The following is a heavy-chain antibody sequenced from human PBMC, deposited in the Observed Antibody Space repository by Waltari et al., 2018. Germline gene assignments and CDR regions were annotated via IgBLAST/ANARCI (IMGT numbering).Heavy chain of an antibody. CDR1: GSNFDEYA. Sequence: EVQLVESGGRLVRSGGSLRLSCAASGSNFDEYAMTWVRQAPGKGLQWVSSINWSGGDINYADSVKGRFTVSRDNAKRSLYLQMDSLRVEDTAFYYCARRNSEDYWGQGTLVTVSS. V-gene: IGHV3-20*04. CDR3: ARRNSEDY. CDR2: INWSGGDI. D-gene: IGHD4-4*01. J-gene: IGHJ4*02.